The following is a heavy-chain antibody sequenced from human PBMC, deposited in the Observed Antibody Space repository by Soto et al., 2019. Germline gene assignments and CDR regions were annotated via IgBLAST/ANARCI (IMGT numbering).Heavy chain of an antibody. Sequence: QVQLVESGGGVVQPGRSLRLSCAASGFTFSSYGMHWVRQAPGTGLEWVAVICYDGSNKYYADSVKGRFTISRDNSKNTLYLQMSSLRAEDTAVYYCARSGEVIFGGGTLDYFYYWGQGTLVTVSS. D-gene: IGHD2-15*01. J-gene: IGHJ4*02. CDR2: ICYDGSNK. CDR3: ARSGEVIFGGGTLDYFYY. V-gene: IGHV3-33*01. CDR1: GFTFSSYG.